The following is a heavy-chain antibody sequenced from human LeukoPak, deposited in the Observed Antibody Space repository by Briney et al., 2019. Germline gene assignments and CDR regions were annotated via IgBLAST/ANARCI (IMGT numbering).Heavy chain of an antibody. CDR1: GFTFSSYA. Sequence: GRSLRLSCAASGFTFSSYAMHWVRQAPGKGLEWVAVISYDGSNKYYADSVKGRFTISRDNSKNTLYLQMNSLRAEDTAVYYCAKLKGYYSDYWGQETLVTVSS. V-gene: IGHV3-30-3*01. CDR2: ISYDGSNK. CDR3: AKLKGYYSDY. J-gene: IGHJ4*02. D-gene: IGHD3-10*01.